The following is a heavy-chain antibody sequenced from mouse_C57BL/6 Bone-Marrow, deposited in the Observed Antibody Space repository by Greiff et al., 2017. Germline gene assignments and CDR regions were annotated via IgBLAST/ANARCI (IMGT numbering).Heavy chain of an antibody. CDR3: ARNYYGSPYWYFDV. CDR1: DSEVFPIAY. J-gene: IGHJ1*03. Sequence: QVQLQHSGSELRSPGSSVKLSCKDFDSEVFPIAYMSWVRQKPGHGFEWIGGILPSIGRTIYGEKFEDKATLDADTLSNTAYLELNSLTSEDSAIYYCARNYYGSPYWYFDVWGTGTTVTVSS. CDR2: ILPSIGRT. V-gene: IGHV15-2*01. D-gene: IGHD1-1*01.